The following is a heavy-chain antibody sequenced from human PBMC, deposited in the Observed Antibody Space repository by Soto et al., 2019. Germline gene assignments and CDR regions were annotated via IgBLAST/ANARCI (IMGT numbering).Heavy chain of an antibody. V-gene: IGHV3-33*01. CDR1: GFTFSSYA. CDR3: ARYGSGSDFRAPFDY. Sequence: PGGSLRLSCAASGFTFSSYAIHWVRQAPGKGLEWVAVIWYDGSNKYYADSVKGRFTISRDNAKNSLYLEMNSLRAEDTAVYYCARYGSGSDFRAPFDYWGQGTLVTVSS. J-gene: IGHJ4*02. D-gene: IGHD3-10*01. CDR2: IWYDGSNK.